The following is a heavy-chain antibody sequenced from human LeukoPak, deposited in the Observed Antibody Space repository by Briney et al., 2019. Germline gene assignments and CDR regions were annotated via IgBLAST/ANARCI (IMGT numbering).Heavy chain of an antibody. CDR1: GFTFSSYA. J-gene: IGHJ6*03. Sequence: GGSLRLSCAASGFTFSSYAMSWVRQAPGKGLECVSAISGSGGSTYYADSVKGRFTISRDNSKNTLYLQMNSLRAEDTAVYYCAKLSQAYYYYYYMDVWGKGTTVTVSS. CDR2: ISGSGGST. V-gene: IGHV3-23*01. CDR3: AKLSQAYYYYYYMDV.